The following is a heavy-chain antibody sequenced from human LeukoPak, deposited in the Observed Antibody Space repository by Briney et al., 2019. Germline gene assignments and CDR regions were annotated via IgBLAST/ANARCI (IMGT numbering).Heavy chain of an antibody. CDR2: ISSSGSTI. Sequence: PGGSLRLSCAASGFTFSDYYMSWNRQAPGKGLEWVSYISSSGSTIYYADSVKGRFTISRDNAKNSLYLQMNSLRAEDTAVYYCARDTRMITFGGVIVPTFDYWGQGTLVTVSS. D-gene: IGHD3-16*02. J-gene: IGHJ4*02. V-gene: IGHV3-11*04. CDR3: ARDTRMITFGGVIVPTFDY. CDR1: GFTFSDYY.